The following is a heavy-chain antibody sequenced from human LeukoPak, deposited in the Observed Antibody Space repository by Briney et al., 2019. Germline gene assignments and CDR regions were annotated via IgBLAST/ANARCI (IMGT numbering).Heavy chain of an antibody. V-gene: IGHV3-21*06. D-gene: IGHD1-26*01. CDR2: ITSSSSYI. CDR3: ARDPYSGNYGNYYYYYMDV. Sequence: GGSLRLSCAASGFTFSTYNMNWVRHAPGKGLEWISSITSSSSYIYYADSVKGRFTISRDNAKNSLYLQMSSLSPDGTAVYFCARDPYSGNYGNYYYYYMDVWGKGTTVTISS. J-gene: IGHJ6*03. CDR1: GFTFSTYN.